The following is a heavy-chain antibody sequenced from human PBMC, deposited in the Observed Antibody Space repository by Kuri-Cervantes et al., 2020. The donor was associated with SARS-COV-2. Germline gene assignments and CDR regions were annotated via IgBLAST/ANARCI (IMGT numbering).Heavy chain of an antibody. CDR2: ISWNSGSI. CDR1: GFTFDDYA. CDR3: ARGLGYCSGGSCYSRSSSDY. J-gene: IGHJ4*02. V-gene: IGHV3-9*01. D-gene: IGHD2-15*01. Sequence: SLKISCAASGFTFDDYAMHWVRQAPGKGLEWVSGISWNSGSIGYADSVKGRFTISRDNAKNSLYLQMNSLRAEDTAVYYCARGLGYCSGGSCYSRSSSDYWGQGTLVTVSS.